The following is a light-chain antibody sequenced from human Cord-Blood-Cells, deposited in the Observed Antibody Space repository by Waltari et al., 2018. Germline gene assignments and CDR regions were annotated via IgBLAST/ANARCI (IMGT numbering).Light chain of an antibody. CDR1: QSISSY. V-gene: IGKV1-39*01. J-gene: IGKJ4*01. Sequence: DIQMTQSPSSLSASVGDRVTITCRASQSISSYLNWYQQKPGKAPKLLIYAASSLQSGVPSRFSGSGSGTDFTLIISSLQPEDFATYYCQQSYSTWLTFGGGTKVEI. CDR2: AAS. CDR3: QQSYSTWLT.